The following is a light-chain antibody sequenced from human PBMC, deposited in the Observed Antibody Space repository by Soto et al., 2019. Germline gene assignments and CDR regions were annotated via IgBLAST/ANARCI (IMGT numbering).Light chain of an antibody. J-gene: IGLJ2*01. CDR1: GSDIGGYNY. CDR2: EVS. Sequence: QSALTQPASVSGSPGQSITISCTGTGSDIGGYNYVSWYQQHPGKDPKVMIYEVSNRPSGVYNRFSASKSGTTASLTISGLQAEDEADYYFTSYTSSSSVVFSGGTKVTVL. V-gene: IGLV2-14*01. CDR3: TSYTSSSSVV.